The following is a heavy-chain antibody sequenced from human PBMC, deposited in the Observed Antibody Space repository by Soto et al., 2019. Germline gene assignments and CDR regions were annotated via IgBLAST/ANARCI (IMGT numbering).Heavy chain of an antibody. CDR1: GFTFDDYA. Sequence: LRLSCAASGFTFDDYAMHWVRQAPGKGLEWVSGISWNSGSIGYADSVKGRFTISRDNAKNSLYLQMNSLRAEDTALYYCAKAVGPNYGSGRRDAFDIWGQGTMVTVSS. CDR2: ISWNSGSI. CDR3: AKAVGPNYGSGRRDAFDI. D-gene: IGHD3-10*01. J-gene: IGHJ3*02. V-gene: IGHV3-9*01.